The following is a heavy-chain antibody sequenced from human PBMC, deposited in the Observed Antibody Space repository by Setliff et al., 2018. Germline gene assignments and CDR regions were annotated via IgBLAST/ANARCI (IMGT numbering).Heavy chain of an antibody. V-gene: IGHV4-61*02. CDR3: AREQWLDPPGYYYMDV. J-gene: IGHJ6*03. CDR1: GGSISSGSYY. Sequence: SETLSLTCTVSGGSISSGSYYWSWIRQPAGKGLEWIGRIYMSGNTNYNPSLKSRVTMSIDTSKNQFSLKLNSVTAADMAVYYCAREQWLDPPGYYYMDVWAKGTTVTVSS. CDR2: IYMSGNT. D-gene: IGHD6-19*01.